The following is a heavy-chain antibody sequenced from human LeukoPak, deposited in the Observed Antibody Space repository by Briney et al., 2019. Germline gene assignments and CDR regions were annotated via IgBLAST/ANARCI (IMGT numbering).Heavy chain of an antibody. V-gene: IGHV3-11*04. CDR2: ISSSGSTI. CDR3: ARDPVTRYYYGSGTLGYFDY. Sequence: PGGSLRLSCAASGFTFSDCYMSWIRQAPGKGLEWVSYISSSGSTIYYADSVKGRFTISRDNSKNTLYLQMNSLRAEDTAVYYCARDPVTRYYYGSGTLGYFDYWGQGTLVTVSS. J-gene: IGHJ4*02. CDR1: GFTFSDCY. D-gene: IGHD3-10*01.